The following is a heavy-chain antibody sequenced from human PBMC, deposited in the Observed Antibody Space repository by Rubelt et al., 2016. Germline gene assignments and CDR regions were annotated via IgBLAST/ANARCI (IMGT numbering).Heavy chain of an antibody. CDR2: IYYSGST. CDR3: AGSSYSISWGYFDS. V-gene: IGHV4-61*01. CDR1: GASVRSGSYY. D-gene: IGHD6-13*01. J-gene: IGHJ4*02. Sequence: QVQLQESGPGLVKSSETLSLTCTVSGASVRSGSYYWSWIRQPPGKGLEWIGYIYYSGSTTYNPSLKSRVTISVNTSKNQFSLRLGSGSGWETAIYYCAGSSYSISWGYFDSWGQGSLVTVSS.